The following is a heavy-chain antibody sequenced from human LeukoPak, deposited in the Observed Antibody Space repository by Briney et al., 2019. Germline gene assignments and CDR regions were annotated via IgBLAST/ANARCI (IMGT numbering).Heavy chain of an antibody. D-gene: IGHD3-10*01. CDR3: ARAYYGSGSYCDY. J-gene: IGHJ4*02. V-gene: IGHV3-74*01. Sequence: GGSLRLSCAASGFTFSSYWMHWVRHAPGKGLVWVSRINSDGSSTSYADSVKGRFTISRDNAKNTLYLQMNSLRAEDTAAYYCARAYYGSGSYCDYWGQGTLVTVST. CDR1: GFTFSSYW. CDR2: INSDGSST.